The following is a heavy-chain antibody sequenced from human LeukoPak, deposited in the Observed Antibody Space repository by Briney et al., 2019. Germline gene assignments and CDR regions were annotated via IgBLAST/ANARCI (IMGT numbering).Heavy chain of an antibody. J-gene: IGHJ5*02. V-gene: IGHV1-2*06. CDR3: ARRPPMSAADNWLDP. Sequence: ASVKVSCKASDYIFSGHFIHWVRQAPGQGPEWIGRIDPNSGGTSFAPKFQGRVTMTRDTSISTAYMEVTRLTSDDTAVYYCARRPPMSAADNWLDPWGQGTLVTVSS. CDR2: IDPNSGGT. CDR1: DYIFSGHF. D-gene: IGHD6-13*01.